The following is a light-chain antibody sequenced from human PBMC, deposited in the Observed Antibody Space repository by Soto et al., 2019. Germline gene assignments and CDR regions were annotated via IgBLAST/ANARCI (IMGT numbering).Light chain of an antibody. J-gene: IGKJ1*01. V-gene: IGKV3-15*01. CDR2: GAS. CDR1: QSVSSN. Sequence: EIVVSQSPFTLSVSTGERGTLSCRASQSVSSNLAWYQQKPGQAPRLLIYGASTRATGIPVRFSGSGSGTEFTLTISSLQSEDFVVYYCQQYNNWPWTFGQGTKVAIK. CDR3: QQYNNWPWT.